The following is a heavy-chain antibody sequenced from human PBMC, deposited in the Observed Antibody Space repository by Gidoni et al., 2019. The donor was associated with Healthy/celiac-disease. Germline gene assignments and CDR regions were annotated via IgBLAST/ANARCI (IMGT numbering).Heavy chain of an antibody. V-gene: IGHV1-18*01. CDR2: ISAYKGNT. J-gene: IGHJ3*02. CDR1: GYTFTSYG. D-gene: IGHD3-3*01. CDR3: ARGEYDFWSGYSPADGAFDI. Sequence: QFQLVQSGAEVKKPGASVTVSCKASGYTFTSYGISWMRQAPGQGLEWMGWISAYKGNTNYAQKLQGRVTMTTDTSTSTAYMELRSLRSDDTAVYYCARGEYDFWSGYSPADGAFDIWGQGTMVTVSS.